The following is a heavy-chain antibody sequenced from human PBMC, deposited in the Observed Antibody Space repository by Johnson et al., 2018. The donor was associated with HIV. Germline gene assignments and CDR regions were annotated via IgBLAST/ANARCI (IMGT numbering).Heavy chain of an antibody. V-gene: IGHV3-66*02. J-gene: IGHJ3*02. CDR3: ARDLLLPEGLRVAFDI. CDR2: IYSGGST. D-gene: IGHD2-15*01. CDR1: GFTVSSNY. Sequence: VQLVESGGGLVQPGGSLRLSCAASGFTVSSNYISWVRQAPGKGLEWVSVIYSGGSTYYADSVKGRFTISRDNSKNTLYLQMNSLRAEDTAVYYCARDLLLPEGLRVAFDIWGQGTMVTVSS.